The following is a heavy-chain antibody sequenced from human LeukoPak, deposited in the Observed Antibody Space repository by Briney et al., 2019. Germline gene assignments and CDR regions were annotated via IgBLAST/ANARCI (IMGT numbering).Heavy chain of an antibody. CDR1: GGTFSSYA. CDR2: IIPILGIA. D-gene: IGHD3-10*01. Sequence: ASVKVSCKASGGTFSSYAISWVRQAPGQGLEWMGRIIPILGIANYAQKFQGRVTITADKSTSTAYMELSSLRSEDTAVYYCAREGLGYGSGSYYSGNWFDPWGQGTLVTVSS. V-gene: IGHV1-69*04. CDR3: AREGLGYGSGSYYSGNWFDP. J-gene: IGHJ5*02.